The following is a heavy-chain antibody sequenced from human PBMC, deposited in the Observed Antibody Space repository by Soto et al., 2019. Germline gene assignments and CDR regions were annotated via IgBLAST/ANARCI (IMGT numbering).Heavy chain of an antibody. D-gene: IGHD4-17*01. CDR3: GRGGGRYGDYRWYFDL. CDR2: IIPILGIA. Sequence: QVQLVQSGAEVKKPGSSVKVSCKASGGTFSSYTISWVRQAPGQGLEWMGRIIPILGIANYAQKFQGRVKVPANKSRSTAYMELGSLRCEDTAVYYCGRGGGRYGDYRWYFDLWGRGTLVTVSS. CDR1: GGTFSSYT. V-gene: IGHV1-69*02. J-gene: IGHJ2*01.